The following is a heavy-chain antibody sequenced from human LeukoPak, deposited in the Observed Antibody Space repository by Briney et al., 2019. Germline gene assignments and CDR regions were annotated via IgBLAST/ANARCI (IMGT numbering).Heavy chain of an antibody. Sequence: GRSLSLSCAASGFALSSNGMHWVRQSPGKGLEWVAVMSYDGSQKYYADSVKGRFTISRHNSKNTLYLQMNSLRAEDTAVYYCARVRVGFDYWGQGTLVTVSS. V-gene: IGHV3-30*03. J-gene: IGHJ4*02. CDR1: GFALSSNG. D-gene: IGHD1-26*01. CDR2: MSYDGSQK. CDR3: ARVRVGFDY.